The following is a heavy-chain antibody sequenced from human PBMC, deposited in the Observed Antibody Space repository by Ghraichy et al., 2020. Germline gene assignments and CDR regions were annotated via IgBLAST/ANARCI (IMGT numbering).Heavy chain of an antibody. CDR2: GHYNGRT. CDR1: GAYISAYY. CDR3: ARWDEGRRAFEM. J-gene: IGHJ3*02. D-gene: IGHD1-26*01. Sequence: SETLSLTCAVSGAYISAYYWNWIRQPPGKGLEWIGYGHYNGRTLQNPSLKSRVTMSVDTSKNQFSLKMISVTAADTGVYFCARWDEGRRAFEMWGQETMVTVSS. V-gene: IGHV4-59*01.